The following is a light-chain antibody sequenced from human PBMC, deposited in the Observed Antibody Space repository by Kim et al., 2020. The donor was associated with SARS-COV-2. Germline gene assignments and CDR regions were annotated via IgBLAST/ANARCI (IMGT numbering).Light chain of an antibody. V-gene: IGLV6-57*02. CDR2: EDN. J-gene: IGLJ3*02. CDR1: GGGIATNY. Sequence: TVTNSCAGSGGGIATNYGKWNQQRRGSAPATVIYEDNQRPSGVPDRFSGSIDSSSNSASLTISGLKTDDEADYYCLSYDNNNQGVFGGGTQLTVL. CDR3: LSYDNNNQGV.